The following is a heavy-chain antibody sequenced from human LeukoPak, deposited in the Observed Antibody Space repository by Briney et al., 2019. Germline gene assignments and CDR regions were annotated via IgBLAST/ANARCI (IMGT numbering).Heavy chain of an antibody. CDR1: GFSLSGYW. CDR2: LHADGNEK. Sequence: GSLRLSCAAYGFSLSGYWMSWVRQAPGKGLEWVARLHADGNEKNFVHSVKGRFTVSRDNAKNSLYLQMNSLRGEDTAVYYCARDGRGPEAPIDYWGQGTLVTVAS. D-gene: IGHD3-10*01. CDR3: ARDGRGPEAPIDY. V-gene: IGHV3-7*01. J-gene: IGHJ4*02.